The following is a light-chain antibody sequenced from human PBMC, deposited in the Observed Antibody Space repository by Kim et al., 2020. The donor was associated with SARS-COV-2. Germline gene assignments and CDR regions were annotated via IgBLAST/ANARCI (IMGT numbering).Light chain of an antibody. CDR3: QQYNNWPQT. V-gene: IGKV3-15*01. Sequence: VSPGERATRSCRASQSVSSNLAWYQQRPGQPPRLLIYGTSTRATGIPARFSGSGSGTEFTLTISSLQSEDSALYYCQQYNNWPQTFGQGTKVDIK. CDR1: QSVSSN. CDR2: GTS. J-gene: IGKJ1*01.